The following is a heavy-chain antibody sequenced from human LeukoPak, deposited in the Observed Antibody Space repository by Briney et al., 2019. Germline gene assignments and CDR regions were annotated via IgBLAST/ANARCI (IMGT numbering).Heavy chain of an antibody. V-gene: IGHV3-23*01. J-gene: IGHJ4*02. Sequence: GGSLRLSCAASGFTFSSYAMSWVRQAPGKGLEWVSVISGSGGSTYYADSVKGRFTISRDNSKNTQYLQMNSLRAEDTAVYYCAKGPIAVAEFDYWGQGTLVTVSS. CDR2: ISGSGGST. CDR3: AKGPIAVAEFDY. D-gene: IGHD6-19*01. CDR1: GFTFSSYA.